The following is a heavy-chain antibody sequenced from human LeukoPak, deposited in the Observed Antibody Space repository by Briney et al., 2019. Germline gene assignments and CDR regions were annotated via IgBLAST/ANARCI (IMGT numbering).Heavy chain of an antibody. D-gene: IGHD3-22*01. Sequence: GGSLRLSCAASGFTFSDYYMSWIRQAPGKGLEWVSYLSRSGSTIYYADSVKGRSTISRDNAKNSLYLQMNSLRAEDTAVYYCARASVNYYDSSGYWAFDYWGQGTLVTVSS. V-gene: IGHV3-11*04. CDR3: ARASVNYYDSSGYWAFDY. CDR1: GFTFSDYY. J-gene: IGHJ4*02. CDR2: LSRSGSTI.